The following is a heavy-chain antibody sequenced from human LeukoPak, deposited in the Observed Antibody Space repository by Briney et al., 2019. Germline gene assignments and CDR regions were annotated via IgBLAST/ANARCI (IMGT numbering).Heavy chain of an antibody. CDR3: ARRYFDY. CDR2: IKQDGSEK. J-gene: IGHJ4*02. CDR1: GFTFGSYW. Sequence: GGSLRLSCAASGFTFGSYWMNWVRQAPGQGLEWVANIKQDGSEKYYVDSVKGRFTISRDNAKNSLYLQMNSLRAEDTAVYYCARRYFDYWGQGTLVTVSS. V-gene: IGHV3-7*01. D-gene: IGHD1-14*01.